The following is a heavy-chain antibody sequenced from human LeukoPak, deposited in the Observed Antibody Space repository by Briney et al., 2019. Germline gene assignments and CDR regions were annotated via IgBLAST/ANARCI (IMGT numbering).Heavy chain of an antibody. CDR1: GYTFTSYA. CDR2: INAGNGNT. D-gene: IGHD3-10*01. Sequence: ASVKVSCKASGYTFTSYAMHWVRQAPGQRLEWMGWINAGNGNTKYSQEFQGRVTITRDTSASTAYMELSSLRSEDMAVYYCAREGRITMVRGARGYWFDPWGQGTLVTVSS. J-gene: IGHJ5*02. V-gene: IGHV1-3*03. CDR3: AREGRITMVRGARGYWFDP.